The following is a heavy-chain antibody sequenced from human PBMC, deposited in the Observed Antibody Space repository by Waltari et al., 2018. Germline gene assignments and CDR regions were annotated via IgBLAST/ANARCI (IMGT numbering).Heavy chain of an antibody. CDR2: INHSGST. CDR1: GGSFSGYY. J-gene: IGHJ3*02. Sequence: QVLLQQWGAGLLKPSETLSLTCAVYGGSFSGYYWSWIRPPPGKGLEWIGEINHSGSTNYNPSLKSRVTISVDTSKNQFSLRLSSVTAADTAVYYCARITTVTTSAFDIWGQGTMVTVSS. CDR3: ARITTVTTSAFDI. V-gene: IGHV4-34*01. D-gene: IGHD4-17*01.